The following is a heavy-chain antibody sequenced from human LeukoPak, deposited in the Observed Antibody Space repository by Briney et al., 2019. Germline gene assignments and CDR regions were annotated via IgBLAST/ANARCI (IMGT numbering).Heavy chain of an antibody. Sequence: SETLSLTCTVSGESITSHFWTWIRQSPGKGLEWVGYVSKSGSTNYNPSLQSRITNSVDTSKNQFFLKLTSMTAADPAVYFCARDDYGVFDAFDVWGQGTVVTVSS. CDR2: VSKSGST. CDR3: ARDDYGVFDAFDV. J-gene: IGHJ3*01. D-gene: IGHD3-16*01. CDR1: GESITSHF. V-gene: IGHV4-4*08.